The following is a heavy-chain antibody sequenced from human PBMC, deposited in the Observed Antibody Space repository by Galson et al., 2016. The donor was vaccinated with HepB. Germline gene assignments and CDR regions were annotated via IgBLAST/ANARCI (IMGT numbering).Heavy chain of an antibody. Sequence: SLRLSCAASGFSFSSYAMHWVRQAPGKGLEWVALISYHGSNKYYADSVKGRFTISRNNSNNTLYLQMNSLRAEDTAIYYCGSDLVYGSGSLRYGMDVWGKRTRVTVSS. J-gene: IGHJ6*04. CDR3: GSDLVYGSGSLRYGMDV. CDR1: GFSFSSYA. V-gene: IGHV3-30*04. CDR2: ISYHGSNK. D-gene: IGHD3-10*01.